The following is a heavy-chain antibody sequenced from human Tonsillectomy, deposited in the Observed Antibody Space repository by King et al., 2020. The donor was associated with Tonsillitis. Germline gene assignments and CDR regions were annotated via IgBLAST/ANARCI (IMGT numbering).Heavy chain of an antibody. Sequence: VQLQESGPGLVKPSETLSLTCSVSGGSISSYYWSWIRQPAGKGLEWIGRIYTSGSTNYNPSLKSRVTMSVDTSKNQFSLKLSSVTAADTAVYYCARDGGGDYDSSGYYLHSLDYWGQGTLVTVSS. CDR3: ARDGGGDYDSSGYYLHSLDY. D-gene: IGHD3-22*01. CDR1: GGSISSYY. J-gene: IGHJ4*02. V-gene: IGHV4-4*07. CDR2: IYTSGST.